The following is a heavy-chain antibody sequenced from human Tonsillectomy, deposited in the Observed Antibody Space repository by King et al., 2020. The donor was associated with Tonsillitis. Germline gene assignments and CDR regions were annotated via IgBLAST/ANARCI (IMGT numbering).Heavy chain of an antibody. CDR1: GFTFSSYS. CDR2: ISSSSSTI. CDR3: ARPEGGHDSSNDVFDI. D-gene: IGHD3-22*01. J-gene: IGHJ3*02. V-gene: IGHV3-48*01. Sequence: VQLVESGGGLVQPGGSLRLSCAASGFTFSSYSMNWVRQAPGKGLEWVSYISSSSSTIYYADSVKGRFTISRDNAKNSLYLQMNSLRAEDTAVYYCARPEGGHDSSNDVFDIWGQGTMVTVSS.